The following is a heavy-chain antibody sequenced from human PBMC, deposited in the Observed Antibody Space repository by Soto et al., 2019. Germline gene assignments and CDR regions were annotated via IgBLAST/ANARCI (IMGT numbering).Heavy chain of an antibody. CDR3: ARKEAVDSSGYYADDAFDI. Sequence: QVQLQESGPGLVKPSETLSLTCTVSGGSISSYYWSWIRQPPGKGLEWIGYIYYSGSTNYNPSLKSRVTISVDTSKNQFSLKLSSVTAADTAVYYCARKEAVDSSGYYADDAFDIWGQGTMVTVSS. CDR1: GGSISSYY. J-gene: IGHJ3*02. CDR2: IYYSGST. V-gene: IGHV4-59*01. D-gene: IGHD3-22*01.